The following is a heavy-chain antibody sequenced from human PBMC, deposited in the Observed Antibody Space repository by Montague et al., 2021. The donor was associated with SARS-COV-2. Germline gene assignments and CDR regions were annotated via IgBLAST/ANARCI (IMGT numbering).Heavy chain of an antibody. V-gene: IGHV4-59*01. CDR2: IYYSGST. CDR3: ARGFDD. CDR1: GGSISSYY. J-gene: IGHJ4*02. Sequence: SETLSLTCTVSGGSISSYYWSWIRQPPGKGLEWIGYIYYSGSTNYNPSLTSRVTISVDTSKNQFSLKLSSVTAADTAVYYCARGFDDWGQGTLVTVSS.